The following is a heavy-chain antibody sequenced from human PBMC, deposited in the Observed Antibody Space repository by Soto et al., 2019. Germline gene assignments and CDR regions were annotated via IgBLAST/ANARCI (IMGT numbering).Heavy chain of an antibody. D-gene: IGHD1-26*01. CDR3: ARQRYFDDY. V-gene: IGHV3-7*01. Sequence: PGGSLRLSCAASGFIFTTYWMSWVRQAPGKGLGWVASINQDESEKYYMDSVKGRFTISRDNANNLLFLQMSSLRVEDTALYFCARQRYFDDYWGQGTLVTVSS. J-gene: IGHJ4*02. CDR1: GFIFTTYW. CDR2: INQDESEK.